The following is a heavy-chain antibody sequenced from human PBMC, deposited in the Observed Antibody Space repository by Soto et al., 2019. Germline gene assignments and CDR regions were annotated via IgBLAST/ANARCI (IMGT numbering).Heavy chain of an antibody. CDR3: ARHQGYCSGGSCYPTTIGY. D-gene: IGHD2-15*01. V-gene: IGHV4-39*01. J-gene: IGHJ4*02. CDR1: GGSISSSSYY. Sequence: SETLSLTCTVSGGSISSSSYYWGWIRQPPGKGLEWIGSIYYSGSTYYNPSLKSRVTISVDTSKNQFSLKLSSVTAADTAVYYCARHQGYCSGGSCYPTTIGYWGQGTLVTVSS. CDR2: IYYSGST.